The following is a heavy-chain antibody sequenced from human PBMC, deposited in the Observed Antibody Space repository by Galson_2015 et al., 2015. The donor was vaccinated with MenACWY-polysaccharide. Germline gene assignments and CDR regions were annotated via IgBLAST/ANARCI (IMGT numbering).Heavy chain of an antibody. CDR3: ARDKGWLQFDC. Sequence: KEDGSDKYSADSVKGRFTISRDNAKNSLYLHMNSLRVEDAAVYYCARDKGWLQFDCWGQGTLVTVSS. D-gene: IGHD5-24*01. V-gene: IGHV3-7*01. CDR2: KEDGSDK. J-gene: IGHJ4*02.